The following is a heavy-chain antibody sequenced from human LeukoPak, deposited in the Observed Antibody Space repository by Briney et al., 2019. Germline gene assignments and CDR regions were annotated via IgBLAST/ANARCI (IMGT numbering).Heavy chain of an antibody. J-gene: IGHJ3*02. Sequence: PSETLSRTCSVFGGSISSTTYYWVWIRQPPGKGLECIASIHYTGRAYYNPSLKSRATISADTSKNHFSLHLRTVTAADTAVYYCARHFDNGDYKKTFDIWGQGTMVTVSS. CDR2: IHYTGRA. CDR3: ARHFDNGDYKKTFDI. V-gene: IGHV4-39*01. CDR1: GGSISSTTYY. D-gene: IGHD4-17*01.